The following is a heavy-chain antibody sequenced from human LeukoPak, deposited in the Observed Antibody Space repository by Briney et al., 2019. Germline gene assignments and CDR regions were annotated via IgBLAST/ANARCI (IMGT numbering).Heavy chain of an antibody. Sequence: GRSLRLSCAASGFTFSSYAMHWVRQAPGKGLEWVAVISYDGSNKYYADSVKGRFTISRDNSKNTLYLQMNSLRAEDTALYYCARETSYGSGPYYFDYWGPGTLVTVSS. V-gene: IGHV3-30-3*01. J-gene: IGHJ4*02. CDR2: ISYDGSNK. CDR1: GFTFSSYA. CDR3: ARETSYGSGPYYFDY. D-gene: IGHD6-25*01.